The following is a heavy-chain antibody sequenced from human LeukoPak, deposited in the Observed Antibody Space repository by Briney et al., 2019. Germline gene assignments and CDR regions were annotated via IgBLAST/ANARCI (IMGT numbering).Heavy chain of an antibody. J-gene: IGHJ4*02. D-gene: IGHD5-12*01. Sequence: SETLSLTCTVSGTSNNDYYWSWIRQPPGKRLEWIGYIYFSGHTNYSPPLKSRVTMSLDAPRDHFSLQLNSVTAADTAVYYCARGHGYSGHALAYWGQGILVTVSS. CDR2: IYFSGHT. CDR1: GTSNNDYY. CDR3: ARGHGYSGHALAY. V-gene: IGHV4-59*01.